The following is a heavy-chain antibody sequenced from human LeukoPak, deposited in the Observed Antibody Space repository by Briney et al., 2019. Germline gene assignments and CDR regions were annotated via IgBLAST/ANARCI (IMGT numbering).Heavy chain of an antibody. CDR3: ARDSSIVVVPAAHYYYYYYYMDV. V-gene: IGHV1-18*01. CDR1: GYTFTSYG. Sequence: GASVKVSCKASGYTFTSYGISWVRQAPGQGLEWMGWISAYNGNTNYAQKLQGRVTMTTDTSTSTAYMELRSLRSDDTAVYYCARDSSIVVVPAAHYYYYYYYMDVWGKGTTVTVSS. CDR2: ISAYNGNT. J-gene: IGHJ6*03. D-gene: IGHD2-2*01.